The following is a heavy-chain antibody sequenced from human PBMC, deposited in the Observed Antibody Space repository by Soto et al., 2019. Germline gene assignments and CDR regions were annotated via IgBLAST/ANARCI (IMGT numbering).Heavy chain of an antibody. Sequence: GGSLRLSCAASGFTFSDYYMSWIRQAPGKGLEWVSYISSSGSTIYYADSVKGRFTISRDNAKNSLYLQMNSLRAEDTAVYYCAREKAARLEVDYYYYMDVWGKGTTVTVSS. CDR1: GFTFSDYY. V-gene: IGHV3-11*01. CDR3: AREKAARLEVDYYYYMDV. J-gene: IGHJ6*03. CDR2: ISSSGSTI. D-gene: IGHD6-6*01.